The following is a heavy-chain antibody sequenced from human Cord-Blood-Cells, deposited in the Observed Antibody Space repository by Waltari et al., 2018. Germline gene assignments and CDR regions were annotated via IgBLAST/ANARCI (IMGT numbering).Heavy chain of an antibody. D-gene: IGHD1-26*01. V-gene: IGHV3-53*04. CDR3: AGGGGSYYAFDI. J-gene: IGHJ3*02. Sequence: EVQLVESGGGLVQPGGSPRLSCAASGFTVSSNYMSWVRQAPGKGREWVSVIYSGGSTYYADSVKGRFTISRHNSKNTLYLKMNSLGAEDTAVYYCAGGGGSYYAFDIWGQGTMVTVSS. CDR1: GFTVSSNY. CDR2: IYSGGST.